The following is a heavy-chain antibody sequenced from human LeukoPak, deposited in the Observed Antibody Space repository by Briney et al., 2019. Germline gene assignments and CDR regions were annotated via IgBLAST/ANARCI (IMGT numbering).Heavy chain of an antibody. CDR3: ARDKRADEGSKFDY. D-gene: IGHD1-26*01. CDR1: GFTLSHYW. J-gene: IGHJ4*02. V-gene: IGHV3-7*03. CDR2: IRQDGNEI. Sequence: PGGSLRLSCAASGFTLSHYWMSWVRQAPGKGLEWVANIRQDGNEIYYVDSVKGRFTISRDNAKNSLSLQMSSLRADDTAVYYCARDKRADEGSKFDYWGQGTLVTVSS.